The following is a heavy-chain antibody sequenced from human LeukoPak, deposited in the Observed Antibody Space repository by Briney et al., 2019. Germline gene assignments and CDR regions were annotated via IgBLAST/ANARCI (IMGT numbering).Heavy chain of an antibody. CDR3: ARDAAANPHYYYMDV. V-gene: IGHV1-18*01. CDR2: ISTYNANT. CDR1: GYTFTTYG. J-gene: IGHJ6*03. Sequence: ASVKVSCKASGYTFTTYGISWVRQAPGQGLEWMGWISTYNANTDYAQKLQGRVTMTTDTSSSTAYMELRSLRSDDTAVYYCARDAAANPHYYYMDVWGKGTTVTVSS. D-gene: IGHD2-2*01.